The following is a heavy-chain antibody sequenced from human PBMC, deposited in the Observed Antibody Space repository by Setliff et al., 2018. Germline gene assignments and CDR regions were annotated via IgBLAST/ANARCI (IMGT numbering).Heavy chain of an antibody. Sequence: GGSLRLSCAASGFTFRNAWMSWVRQAPGKGLEWIAFIRSNSFGGTTEYAASVKDRFTFSRDDFASVAYLQMDSLKTDDTAIYYCARVDDYIWGTFHSMDYWGQGTLVTVSS. J-gene: IGHJ4*02. CDR2: IRSNSFGGTT. CDR1: GFTFRNAW. CDR3: ARVDDYIWGTFHSMDY. V-gene: IGHV3-49*04. D-gene: IGHD3-16*01.